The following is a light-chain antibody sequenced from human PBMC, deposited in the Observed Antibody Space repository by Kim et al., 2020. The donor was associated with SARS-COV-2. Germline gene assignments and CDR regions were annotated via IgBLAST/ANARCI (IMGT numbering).Light chain of an antibody. Sequence: QPVLTQSPSASASLGASVKLTCTLTSGHSNYAIAWHQQQPGKGPRYLMRVDIDGSHKKGDGIPARFSGSSSGAERYPTISSLQSEDEADYYCQTWDTGIWGVFGGGTQLTVL. CDR1: SGHSNYA. CDR2: VDIDGSH. V-gene: IGLV4-69*01. J-gene: IGLJ3*02. CDR3: QTWDTGIWGV.